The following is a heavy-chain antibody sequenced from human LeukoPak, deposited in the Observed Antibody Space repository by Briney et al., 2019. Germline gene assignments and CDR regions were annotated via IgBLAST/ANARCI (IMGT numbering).Heavy chain of an antibody. CDR2: IYYSGST. Sequence: KSSETLSLTRTVSGGSISTYFWSWIRQPPGKGLEWIGYIYYSGSTNYNPSLKSRVTISLDTSKNQFSPKLSSVTAADTAMYYCARVSRGNSVGGDYWGQGTLVTVSS. CDR3: ARVSRGNSVGGDY. V-gene: IGHV4-59*01. CDR1: GGSISTYF. J-gene: IGHJ4*02. D-gene: IGHD4-23*01.